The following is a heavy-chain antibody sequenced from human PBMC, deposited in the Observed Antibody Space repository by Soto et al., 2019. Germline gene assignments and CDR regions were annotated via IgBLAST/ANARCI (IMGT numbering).Heavy chain of an antibody. V-gene: IGHV4-34*01. J-gene: IGHJ6*02. D-gene: IGHD3-22*01. CDR1: GESFSGHY. CDR3: ARTLQYDSSYHYHYYYGMDV. Sequence: PSETLSLTCAVYGESFSGHYWTWIRQPPGKGLEWIGEINHSGSTNYNPSLKSRVTISVDTSKNQFSLKLSSVTAADTAVYYCARTLQYDSSYHYHYYYGMDVWGQGTTVTVSS. CDR2: INHSGST.